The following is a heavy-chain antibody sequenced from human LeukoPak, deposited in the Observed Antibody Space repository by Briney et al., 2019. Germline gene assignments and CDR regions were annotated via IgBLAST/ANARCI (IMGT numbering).Heavy chain of an antibody. Sequence: PSETLSLTCTVSGGSISSYYWSWIRQPPGKGLEWIGYIYTSGSTNYNPSLKSRVTISVDTSKNQFSLKLSSVTAADTAVYYCARRPWRGTGAFDIWGQGTMVTVSS. CDR3: ARRPWRGTGAFDI. CDR1: GGSISSYY. D-gene: IGHD3-16*01. V-gene: IGHV4-4*09. J-gene: IGHJ3*02. CDR2: IYTSGST.